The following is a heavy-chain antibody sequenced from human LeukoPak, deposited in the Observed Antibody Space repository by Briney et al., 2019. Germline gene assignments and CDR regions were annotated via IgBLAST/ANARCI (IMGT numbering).Heavy chain of an antibody. J-gene: IGHJ4*02. D-gene: IGHD1-26*01. CDR2: ISGSGGST. CDR1: GFTFSSYA. CDR3: AKDDLGAATPFDY. V-gene: IGHV3-23*01. Sequence: GRSLRLSCAASGFTFSSYAMSWVRQAPGKGMEWDSAISGSGGSTYYADSVKGRFTISRDNSKNTLYLQMNSLRAEDTAVYYCAKDDLGAATPFDYWGQGTLVTVSS.